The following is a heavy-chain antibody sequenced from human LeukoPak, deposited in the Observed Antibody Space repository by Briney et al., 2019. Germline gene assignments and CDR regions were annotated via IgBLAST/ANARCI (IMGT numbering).Heavy chain of an antibody. J-gene: IGHJ6*02. D-gene: IGHD6-19*01. V-gene: IGHV1-24*01. CDR1: GYTLTELS. Sequence: GASVKVSCKVSGYTLTELSMHWVRQAPGKGLEWMGGFDPEDGETIYAQKFQGRVTMTEDTSTDTAYMELSSLRSEDTAVYYCVRSTPPSSGWYLGSYGMDVWGQGTTVTVSS. CDR2: FDPEDGET. CDR3: VRSTPPSSGWYLGSYGMDV.